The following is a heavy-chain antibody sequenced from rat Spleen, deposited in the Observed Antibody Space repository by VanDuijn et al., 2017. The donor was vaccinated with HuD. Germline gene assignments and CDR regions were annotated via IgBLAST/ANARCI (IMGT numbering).Heavy chain of an antibody. J-gene: IGHJ3*01. CDR2: ISYDGGST. V-gene: IGHV5-22*01. D-gene: IGHD1-11*01. CDR3: ARHGGLRNWFAY. CDR1: GFTFSNYG. Sequence: EVQLVESGGGLVQPGRSMKLSCAASGFTFSNYGMAWVRQAPKKGLEWVAYISYDGGSTYYRDPVKGRFTISRDNAKSTQYLQMDSLRSEDTATYYCARHGGLRNWFAYWGQGTLVTVSS.